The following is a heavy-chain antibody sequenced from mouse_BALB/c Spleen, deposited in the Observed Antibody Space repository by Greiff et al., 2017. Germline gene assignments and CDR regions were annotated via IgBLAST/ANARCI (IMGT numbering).Heavy chain of an antibody. Sequence: QVQLKESGAELVKPGASVKMSCKASGYTFTSYWMHWVKQRPGQGLEWIGVIDPSDSYTSYNQKFKGKATLTVDTSSSTAYMQLSSLTSEDSAVYYCTRHPHYYGSSYWYFDVWGAGTTVTVSS. CDR2: IDPSDSYT. V-gene: IGHV1S127*01. D-gene: IGHD1-1*01. CDR3: TRHPHYYGSSYWYFDV. CDR1: GYTFTSYW. J-gene: IGHJ1*01.